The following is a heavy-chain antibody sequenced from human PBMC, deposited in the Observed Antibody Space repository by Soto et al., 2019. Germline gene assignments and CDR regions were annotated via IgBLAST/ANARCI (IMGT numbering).Heavy chain of an antibody. CDR3: ARDLGSSWYPEYFQH. CDR2: IYSDGST. CDR1: DFTVSGNY. D-gene: IGHD6-13*01. V-gene: IGHV3-53*01. Sequence: GGSLRLSCAASDFTVSGNYMSWVRRSPGKGLECVSIIYSDGSTYYADSVKGRFTISRDNSKNTLYLQMISLRAEDTAVYYFARDLGSSWYPEYFQHWGQGTLVTVSS. J-gene: IGHJ1*01.